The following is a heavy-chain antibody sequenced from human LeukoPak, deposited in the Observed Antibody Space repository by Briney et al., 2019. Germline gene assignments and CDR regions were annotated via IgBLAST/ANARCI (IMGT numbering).Heavy chain of an antibody. CDR2: IKQDGSEK. Sequence: PGGSLRLSCAASGFTFSSYWMSWVRQAPGKGLEWVANIKQDGSEKYYVDSVKGRFTISRDNAKNSLYLQMNSLRAEDTAVYYCARDGVVAPRSRDYWGQGTLVTVSS. CDR3: ARDGVVAPRSRDY. J-gene: IGHJ4*02. CDR1: GFTFSSYW. V-gene: IGHV3-7*01. D-gene: IGHD5-12*01.